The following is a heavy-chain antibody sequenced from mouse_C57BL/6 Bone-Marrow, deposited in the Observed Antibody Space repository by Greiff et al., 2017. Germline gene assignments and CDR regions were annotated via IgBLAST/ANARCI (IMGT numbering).Heavy chain of an antibody. J-gene: IGHJ3*01. CDR3: ARDYYGSRDWFAY. CDR2: ILPGSGST. V-gene: IGHV1-9*01. CDR1: GYTFTGYW. Sequence: QVQLQQSGAELMKPGASVKLSCKATGYTFTGYWIEWVKQRPGHGLEWIGEILPGSGSTNYNEKFKGKATFPADTSSNTAYMQLSSLTTEDSAIYYCARDYYGSRDWFAYWGQGTLVTVSA. D-gene: IGHD1-1*01.